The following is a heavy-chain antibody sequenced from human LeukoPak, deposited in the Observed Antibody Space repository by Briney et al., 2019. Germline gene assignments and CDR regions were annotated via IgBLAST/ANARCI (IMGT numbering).Heavy chain of an antibody. J-gene: IGHJ3*02. Sequence: PSETLSLTCTVSGDSISSSSYYWGWIRQPPGKGLEWIGSIYYSGSTYYNPSLKSRVTISVDTSKNQFSLKLSSVTAADTAVYYCAGRTTGRLPHAFDIWGQGTMVTVSS. V-gene: IGHV4-39*07. CDR2: IYYSGST. CDR1: GDSISSSSYY. D-gene: IGHD1-1*01. CDR3: AGRTTGRLPHAFDI.